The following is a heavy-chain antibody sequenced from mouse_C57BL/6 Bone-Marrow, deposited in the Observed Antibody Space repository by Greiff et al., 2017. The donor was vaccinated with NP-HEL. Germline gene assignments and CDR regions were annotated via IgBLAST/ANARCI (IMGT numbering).Heavy chain of an antibody. D-gene: IGHD1-1*01. Sequence: VQLQQSGPELVKPGASVKISCKASGYSFTGYYMNWVKQSPEKSLEWIGEINPSTGGTTYNQKFKAKATLTVDKSSSTAYMQLKSLTSEDSAVYYCARSIYYYGHWYFDVWGTGTTVTVSS. CDR2: INPSTGGT. J-gene: IGHJ1*03. CDR1: GYSFTGYY. CDR3: ARSIYYYGHWYFDV. V-gene: IGHV1-42*01.